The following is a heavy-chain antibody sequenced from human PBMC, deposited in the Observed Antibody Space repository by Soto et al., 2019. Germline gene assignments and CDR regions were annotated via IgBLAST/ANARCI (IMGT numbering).Heavy chain of an antibody. CDR1: GDILSIFG. D-gene: IGHD2-15*01. CDR3: ASDRLPQCRGGSCYSEFAH. CDR2: IVPLFGAE. Sequence: QVRLEQSGSEVKRPGSSVKVSCKASGDILSIFGFSWVRQAPGQGLEWLGGIVPLFGAENYAQRLQGRVTITADESTNTAYMEFSSLRSEDTAVYYGASDRLPQCRGGSCYSEFAHWVQGTLVIVSS. J-gene: IGHJ4*02. V-gene: IGHV1-69*01.